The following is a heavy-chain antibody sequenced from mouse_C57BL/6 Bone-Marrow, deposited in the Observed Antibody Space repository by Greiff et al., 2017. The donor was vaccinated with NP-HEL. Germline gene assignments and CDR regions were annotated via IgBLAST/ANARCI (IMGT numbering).Heavy chain of an antibody. J-gene: IGHJ2*01. CDR3: ARKGTSWDYFDY. D-gene: IGHD3-3*01. V-gene: IGHV1-54*01. CDR1: GYAFTNYL. CDR2: INPGSGGT. Sequence: QVQLQQSGAELVRPGTSVKVSCKASGYAFTNYLIEWVKQRPGQGLEWIGVINPGSGGTNYNEKFKGKATLTADKSSSTAYMQLSSLTSEDSAVYFCARKGTSWDYFDYWGQGTTLTVSS.